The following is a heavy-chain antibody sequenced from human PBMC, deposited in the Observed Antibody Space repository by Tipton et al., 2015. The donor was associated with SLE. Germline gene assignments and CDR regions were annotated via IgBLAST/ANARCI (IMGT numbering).Heavy chain of an antibody. D-gene: IGHD5-18*01. V-gene: IGHV4-38-2*02. Sequence: LRLSCTVSGYSISSGYYWGWIRQPPGKGLEWIGSIYHSGSTYYNPSLKSRVTISVDTSKNHFSLKLSSVTAADTAVYYCASTLVISVYTARGYMDVWGKGTTVTVSS. CDR2: IYHSGST. CDR1: GYSISSGYY. CDR3: ASTLVISVYTARGYMDV. J-gene: IGHJ6*03.